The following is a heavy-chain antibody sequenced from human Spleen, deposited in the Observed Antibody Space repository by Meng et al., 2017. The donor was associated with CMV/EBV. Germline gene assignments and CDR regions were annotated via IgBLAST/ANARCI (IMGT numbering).Heavy chain of an antibody. CDR1: GGSISSSSYF. J-gene: IGHJ4*02. V-gene: IGHV4-39*01. D-gene: IGHD6-13*01. CDR3: ARSAAAGTYFDY. Sequence: SETLSLTCTVSGGSISSSSYFWGWIRQPPGKGLGWIGRIYYSGSPSYNPSLKSRATISADTSKNQFSLKLTSVTAADTAVYYCARSAAAGTYFDYWGQGTLVTVSS. CDR2: IYYSGSP.